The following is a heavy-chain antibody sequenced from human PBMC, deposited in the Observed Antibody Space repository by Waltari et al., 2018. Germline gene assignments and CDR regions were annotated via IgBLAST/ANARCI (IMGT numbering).Heavy chain of an antibody. Sequence: EVQLVESGGGLVQPGRSLRLSCAASGFTFDDNAMHWVRQAPGKGLEWVSGISWNSGSIGYADSVKGRFTISRDNAKNSLYLQMNSLRAEDMALYYCAKGGSYGDFDYWGQGTLVTVSS. CDR1: GFTFDDNA. D-gene: IGHD5-18*01. CDR3: AKGGSYGDFDY. CDR2: ISWNSGSI. J-gene: IGHJ4*02. V-gene: IGHV3-9*03.